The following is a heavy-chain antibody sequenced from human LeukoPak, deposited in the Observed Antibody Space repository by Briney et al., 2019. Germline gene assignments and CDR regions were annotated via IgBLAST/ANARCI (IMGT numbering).Heavy chain of an antibody. CDR3: ARDPPSYDILTGYYPGPFDY. J-gene: IGHJ4*02. CDR1: GFPFIEYS. Sequence: GGSLRLSCTASGFPFIEYSMNWVRQVPGKGLEWISYIGIDSGNTKYADSVRGRFTISADKAKNSLYLQMNSLRAEDTAVYYRARDPPSYDILTGYYPGPFDYWGQGTLVTVSS. D-gene: IGHD3-9*01. V-gene: IGHV3-48*01. CDR2: IGIDSGNT.